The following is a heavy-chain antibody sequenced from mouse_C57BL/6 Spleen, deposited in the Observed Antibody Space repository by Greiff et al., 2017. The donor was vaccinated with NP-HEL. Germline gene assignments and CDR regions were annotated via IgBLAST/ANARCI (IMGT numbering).Heavy chain of an antibody. CDR3: ARSYDGYPAY. V-gene: IGHV1-26*01. D-gene: IGHD2-3*01. CDR1: GYTFTDYY. Sequence: VQLQQSGPELVKPGASVKISCKASGYTFTDYYMNWVKQSPGKSLEWIGDINPNNGGTSYNQKFKGKATLTVDKSSSTAYMELRSLTSEDSAVYYCARSYDGYPAYWGQGTLVTVSA. J-gene: IGHJ3*01. CDR2: INPNNGGT.